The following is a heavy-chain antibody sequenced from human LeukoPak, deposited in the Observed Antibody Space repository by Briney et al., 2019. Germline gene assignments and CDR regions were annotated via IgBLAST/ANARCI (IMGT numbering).Heavy chain of an antibody. CDR3: ARGATYYDFWSGYYNPRYYFDY. V-gene: IGHV4-34*01. D-gene: IGHD3-3*01. Sequence: SETLSLTCAVYGGSFSGYYWSWIRQPPGKGLEWIGEINHSGSTNYNPSLKSRVTISVDTSKNQFSLKLSSVTAADTAVYYCARGATYYDFWSGYYNPRYYFDYWGQGTLVTVSS. CDR1: GGSFSGYY. CDR2: INHSGST. J-gene: IGHJ4*02.